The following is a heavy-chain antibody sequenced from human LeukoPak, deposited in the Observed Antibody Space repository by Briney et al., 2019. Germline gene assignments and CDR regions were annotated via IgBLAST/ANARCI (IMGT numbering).Heavy chain of an antibody. Sequence: GGSLRLSCAASGFTFSSYGMHWVRQAPGKGLEWVAFIRYDGSNKYYADCVKGRFTISRDNSKNTLYLQMNSLRAEDTAVYYCAKSSKDIVLMVYATGSYFQHWGQGTLVTVSS. D-gene: IGHD2-8*01. V-gene: IGHV3-30*02. J-gene: IGHJ1*01. CDR2: IRYDGSNK. CDR1: GFTFSSYG. CDR3: AKSSKDIVLMVYATGSYFQH.